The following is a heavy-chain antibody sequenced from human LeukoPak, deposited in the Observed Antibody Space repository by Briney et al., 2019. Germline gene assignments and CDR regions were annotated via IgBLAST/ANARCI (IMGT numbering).Heavy chain of an antibody. V-gene: IGHV1-8*01. J-gene: IGHJ4*02. CDR1: GYTFTSYD. D-gene: IGHD3-3*01. Sequence: GGSVKVSDNAAGYTFTSYDTNWVRQATGQGLEWRGWMHPNRGNTGYAQKLQRRVTMTRNTSISPAYMELRSLRSEGTAVHYCARGRSLRFLEWLFPTYWGQGSLVTVSS. CDR2: MHPNRGNT. CDR3: ARGRSLRFLEWLFPTY.